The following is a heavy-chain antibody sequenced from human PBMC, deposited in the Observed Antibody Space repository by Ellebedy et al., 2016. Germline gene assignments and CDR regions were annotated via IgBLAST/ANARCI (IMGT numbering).Heavy chain of an antibody. CDR3: ARVYSTTIED. V-gene: IGHV3-74*01. CDR2: INSDGTST. Sequence: GESLKISCAASGFTFSSYAMHWVRQAPGKGLVWVSRINSDGTSTSYADSVKGRFTISRDNAKNTLYLEMNSLRAEDTAVYYCARVYSTTIEDWGQGTLVTVSS. CDR1: GFTFSSYA. J-gene: IGHJ4*02. D-gene: IGHD5-24*01.